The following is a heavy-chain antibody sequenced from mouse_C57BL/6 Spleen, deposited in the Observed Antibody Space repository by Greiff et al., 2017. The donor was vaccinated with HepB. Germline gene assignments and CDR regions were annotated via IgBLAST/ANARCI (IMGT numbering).Heavy chain of an antibody. D-gene: IGHD2-3*01. V-gene: IGHV5-6*01. CDR3: ARLDDGYYNAMDY. Sequence: EVNLVESGGDLVKPGGSLKLSCAASGFTFSSYGMSWVRQTPDKRLEWVATISSGGSYTYYPDSVKGRFTISRDNAKNTLYLQMSSLKSEDTAMYYCARLDDGYYNAMDYWGQGTSVTVSS. CDR2: ISSGGSYT. CDR1: GFTFSSYG. J-gene: IGHJ4*01.